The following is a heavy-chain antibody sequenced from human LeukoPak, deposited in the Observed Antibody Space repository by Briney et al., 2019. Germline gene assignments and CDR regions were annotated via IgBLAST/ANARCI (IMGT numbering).Heavy chain of an antibody. CDR3: AKRPYGSGSSNYYHGMGV. CDR2: ISGSGGNT. D-gene: IGHD3-10*01. V-gene: IGHV3-23*01. CDR1: GLTFSTYA. J-gene: IGHJ6*02. Sequence: GGSLRLSCAASGLTFSTYAMSWVRQAPGKGLEWVSAISGSGGNTYYADSVRGRFTISRDNSKNTLFLQMNRLRVEDTAVYYCAKRPYGSGSSNYYHGMGVWGQGTTVTVSS.